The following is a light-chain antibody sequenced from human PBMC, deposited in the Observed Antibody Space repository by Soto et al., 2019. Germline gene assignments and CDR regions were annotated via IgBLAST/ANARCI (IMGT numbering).Light chain of an antibody. CDR1: SSNIGAGYD. CDR2: GNT. V-gene: IGLV1-40*01. J-gene: IGLJ2*01. Sequence: QSVLTQPPSVSGAPGQRVTISCTGSSSNIGAGYDVHWYQQLPGTAPKLLIYGNTNRPSGVTDRFSGSKSDTSASLAITGLQAEDEADYYCQSYDSSLSGSMVFGCGTKLTVL. CDR3: QSYDSSLSGSMV.